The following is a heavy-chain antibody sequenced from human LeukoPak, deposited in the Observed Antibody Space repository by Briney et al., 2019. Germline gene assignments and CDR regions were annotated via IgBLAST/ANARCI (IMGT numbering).Heavy chain of an antibody. CDR1: GFTFSNYW. V-gene: IGHV3-74*01. D-gene: IGHD2-21*01. J-gene: IGHJ5*02. CDR2: INSDGSST. Sequence: GGSLRLSCAASGFTFSNYWMHWVRQAPGKGLVWVSLINSDGSSTNYADSVKGRFTISRDNAKNTVYLQMNSLRAEDTAVYYCARTNSGGFDPWGQGTLVTVSS. CDR3: ARTNSGGFDP.